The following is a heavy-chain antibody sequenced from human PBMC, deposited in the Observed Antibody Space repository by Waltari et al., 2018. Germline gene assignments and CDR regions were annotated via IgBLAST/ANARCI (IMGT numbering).Heavy chain of an antibody. V-gene: IGHV3-21*01. CDR2: ISASRTYI. Sequence: EVQLVESGGGLVKPGGSLRLSCAASGFTFSIYNMNWVRQAPGKGLEWVSSISASRTYIYYADSMKGRFTIARDNAKNSLYLQMNSLRAEDTAVYYCASGYSSSSLDYWGQGTLVTVSS. CDR1: GFTFSIYN. J-gene: IGHJ4*02. CDR3: ASGYSSSSLDY. D-gene: IGHD6-6*01.